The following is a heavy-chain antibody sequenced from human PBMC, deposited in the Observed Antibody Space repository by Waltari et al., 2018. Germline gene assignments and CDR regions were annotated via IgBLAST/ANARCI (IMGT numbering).Heavy chain of an antibody. D-gene: IGHD6-13*01. Sequence: EVQLVESGGGLVKPGGSLRLSCAASGFTFHTSTMNWVLQAPGKGLEWVSSISSTSSDIYYADSVKGRFTISRDNAKSSLYLQLNSLRAEDTAVYYCAGGYSSYYGMDVWGQGTTVTVSS. V-gene: IGHV3-21*02. CDR2: ISSTSSDI. CDR3: AGGYSSYYGMDV. J-gene: IGHJ6*02. CDR1: GFTFHTST.